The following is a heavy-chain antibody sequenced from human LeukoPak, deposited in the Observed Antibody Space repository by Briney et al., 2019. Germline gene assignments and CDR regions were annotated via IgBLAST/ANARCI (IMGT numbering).Heavy chain of an antibody. Sequence: PGGSLRLSCAASGFTFSNAWMSWVRQAPGKGLEWVADITYDGSVKYYADSVKGRFTISRDNSKNTLFLQMNSLSAEDTAVYYCAKTLGARTRDGGFDYWGQGTLVSVSS. CDR3: AKTLGARTRDGGFDY. CDR2: ITYDGSVK. J-gene: IGHJ4*02. D-gene: IGHD3-16*01. CDR1: GFTFSNAW. V-gene: IGHV3-30*18.